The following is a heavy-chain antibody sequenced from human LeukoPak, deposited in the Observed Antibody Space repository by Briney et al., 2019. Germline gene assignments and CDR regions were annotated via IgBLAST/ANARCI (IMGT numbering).Heavy chain of an antibody. CDR1: GFTFSSYG. CDR2: ISYDGSNK. V-gene: IGHV3-30*18. Sequence: GGSLRLSCAASGFTFSSYGMHWVRQAPGKGLEWVAFISYDGSNKYYADSVKGRFTISRDNSKNTLYLQMNSLRAEDTAVYYCAKTPGGYYDSSGYSYYFDYWGQGTLVTVSS. D-gene: IGHD3-22*01. CDR3: AKTPGGYYDSSGYSYYFDY. J-gene: IGHJ4*02.